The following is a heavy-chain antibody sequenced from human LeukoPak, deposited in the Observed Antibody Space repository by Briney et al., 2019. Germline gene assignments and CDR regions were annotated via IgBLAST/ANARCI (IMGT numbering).Heavy chain of an antibody. CDR2: IYYSGST. D-gene: IGHD2-2*01. CDR3: ARMEEGLGQCKSSGCYWLDP. Sequence: SETLSLTCTVSGGSVCSSSYYWGWIRQPPGKGLEWIGSIYYSGSTYYNPSLKSRVTFSVDTPKNQFSLKLKSVTAADTAVYYCARMEEGLGQCKSSGCYWLDPWGQGTLVTVSS. CDR1: GGSVCSSSYY. J-gene: IGHJ5*02. V-gene: IGHV4-39*07.